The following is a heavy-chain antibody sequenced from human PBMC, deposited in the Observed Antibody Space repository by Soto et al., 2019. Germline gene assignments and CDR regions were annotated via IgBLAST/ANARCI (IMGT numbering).Heavy chain of an antibody. V-gene: IGHV4-31*03. CDR3: ARGQVLLWFGEGSYYFDY. Sequence: QVQLQESGPGLVKPSQTLSLTCTVSGGSISSGGYYWSWIRQHPGKGLEWIGYIYYSGSTYYNPSLKSRVTISVDTSKNQFSLKLSSVTAADTAVYYCARGQVLLWFGEGSYYFDYWCQGTLVTVSS. CDR2: IYYSGST. D-gene: IGHD3-10*01. CDR1: GGSISSGGYY. J-gene: IGHJ4*02.